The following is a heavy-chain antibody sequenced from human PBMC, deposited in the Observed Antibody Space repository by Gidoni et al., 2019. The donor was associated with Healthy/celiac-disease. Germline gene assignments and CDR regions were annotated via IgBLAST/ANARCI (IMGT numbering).Heavy chain of an antibody. V-gene: IGHV1-58*01. CDR3: AADLDYVWGSYRFDY. Sequence: QMQLVQSGPEVKKPGTSAKVSCKASGFTFTSSAVQWVRQARGQRLEWIGWIVVGSGNTNYAQKFQERVTITRDMSTSTAYMELSSLRSEDTAVYYCAADLDYVWGSYRFDYWGQGTLVTVSS. J-gene: IGHJ4*02. D-gene: IGHD3-16*02. CDR2: IVVGSGNT. CDR1: GFTFTSSA.